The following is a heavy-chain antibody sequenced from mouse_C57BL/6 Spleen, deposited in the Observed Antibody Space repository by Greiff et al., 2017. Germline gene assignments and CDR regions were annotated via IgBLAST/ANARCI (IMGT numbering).Heavy chain of an antibody. CDR1: GFTFSSYA. Sequence: EVQLVESGGGLVKPGGSLKLSCAASGFTFSSYAMSWVRQTPEKRLEWVATISDGGSYTYYPDNVKGRFTISRDNAKNNLYLQMSHLKSEDTAMYYCARDGGGYDVYYAMDYWGQGTSVTVSS. CDR3: ARDGGGYDVYYAMDY. J-gene: IGHJ4*01. V-gene: IGHV5-4*01. D-gene: IGHD2-2*01. CDR2: ISDGGSYT.